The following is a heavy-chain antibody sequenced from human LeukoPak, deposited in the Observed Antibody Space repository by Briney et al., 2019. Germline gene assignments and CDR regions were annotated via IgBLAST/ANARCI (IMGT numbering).Heavy chain of an antibody. CDR3: ARGTTYCSSTSCYHYYYMDV. J-gene: IGHJ6*03. D-gene: IGHD2-2*01. CDR2: MNPNSGNT. CDR1: GYTFTSYD. V-gene: IGHV1-8*01. Sequence: ASVKVSCKASGYTFTSYDIKWVRQAPGQGLEWMGWMNPNSGNTGYAQKFQGRVTMTRNTSISTAYMELSSLRSEDTAVYYCARGTTYCSSTSCYHYYYMDVWGKGTTVTVSS.